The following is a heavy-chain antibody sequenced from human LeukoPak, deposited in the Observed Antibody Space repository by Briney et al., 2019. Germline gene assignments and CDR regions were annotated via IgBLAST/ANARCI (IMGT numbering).Heavy chain of an antibody. CDR2: ILHGGGT. CDR3: AREGYSGSATDY. J-gene: IGHJ4*02. CDR1: GGSINSDS. D-gene: IGHD3-22*01. Sequence: SETLSLTCAVSGGSINSDSWSWIRQPPGKGLEWVGYILHGGGTYSNPSLKSRVTISVDRSKNQFSLKLSSVTAADTAVYYCAREGYSGSATDYWGQGTLVTVSS. V-gene: IGHV4-30-2*01.